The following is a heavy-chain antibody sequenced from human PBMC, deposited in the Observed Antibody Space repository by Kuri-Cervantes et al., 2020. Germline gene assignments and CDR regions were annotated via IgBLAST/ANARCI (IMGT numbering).Heavy chain of an antibody. J-gene: IGHJ6*02. CDR3: ARGRFSSGWYVGYYYYYGMDV. CDR1: GFTFSSYA. Sequence: GESLKISCAASGFTFSSYAMHWVRQAPGKGLEWVAVISYDGSNKYYADSVKGRFTISRDNSKNTLYLQMNSLRAEGTAVYYCARGRFSSGWYVGYYYYYGMDVWGQGTTVTVSS. CDR2: ISYDGSNK. V-gene: IGHV3-30-3*01. D-gene: IGHD6-19*01.